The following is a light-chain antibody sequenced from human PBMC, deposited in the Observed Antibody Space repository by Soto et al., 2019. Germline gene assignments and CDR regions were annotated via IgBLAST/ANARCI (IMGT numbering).Light chain of an antibody. J-gene: IGKJ5*01. CDR2: DAS. CDR1: QDISNY. CDR3: QQYDNLHTIT. V-gene: IGKV1-33*01. Sequence: DIHMTRSPSSLSASVGDIVTITCQASQDISNYLNWYQQKPVKAPKLLIYDASNLETGVPSRFSGSGSATDFTFAISSLKPEDIAKYYCQQYDNLHTITFGHGTRLEIK.